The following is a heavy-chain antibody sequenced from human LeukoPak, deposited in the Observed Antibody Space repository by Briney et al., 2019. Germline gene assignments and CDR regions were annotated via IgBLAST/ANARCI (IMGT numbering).Heavy chain of an antibody. D-gene: IGHD6-19*01. CDR1: AASITRGGNC. CDR2: IYYTGTI. Sequence: LSPTCTVSAASITRGGNCCGRIRHPRWKGLEWIVIIYYTGTIYSHWSPKSRVTISVDTSKNQFSLKLSYVTAADTAVYYCVTVADAVSWFDPCGQGTLVTVSS. V-gene: IGHV4-39*01. CDR3: VTVADAVSWFDP. J-gene: IGHJ5*02.